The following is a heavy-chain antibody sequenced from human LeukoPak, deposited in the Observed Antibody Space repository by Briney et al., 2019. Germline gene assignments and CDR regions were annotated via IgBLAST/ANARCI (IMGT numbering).Heavy chain of an antibody. D-gene: IGHD3-10*01. CDR3: ARGFHGMVRGVSAY. J-gene: IGHJ4*02. CDR1: GFTFSSYA. Sequence: GGSLRLSCAASGFTFSSYAMHWVRQAPGKGLEWVAVISYDGSNKYYADSVKGRFTISRDNSKNTLYLQMNSLRAEDTAVYYCARGFHGMVRGVSAYWGQGTLVTVSS. V-gene: IGHV3-30-3*01. CDR2: ISYDGSNK.